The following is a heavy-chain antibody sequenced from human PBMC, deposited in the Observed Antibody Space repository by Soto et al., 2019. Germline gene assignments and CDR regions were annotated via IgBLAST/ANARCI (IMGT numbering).Heavy chain of an antibody. CDR3: STPAAAPAD. CDR2: INEDGNKQ. Sequence: EVQLVESGGGLVQPGGSLRLSCAASGFSFNTYWMSWIRQAPGKGLEWVANINEDGNKQNYVDSVRGRFTISRDKAKTPGPFQMNSLRVGDPAVYYCSTPAAAPADWGQGNLVTVSS. J-gene: IGHJ4*02. V-gene: IGHV3-7*01. CDR1: GFSFNTYW. D-gene: IGHD6-25*01.